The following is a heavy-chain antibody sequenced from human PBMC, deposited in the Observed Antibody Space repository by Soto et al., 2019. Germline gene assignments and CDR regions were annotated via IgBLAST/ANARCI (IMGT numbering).Heavy chain of an antibody. D-gene: IGHD2-2*02. CDR3: ARGSIVVVPAAIAYYYYYGMDV. CDR1: VGTFSSYA. Sequence: SVNVSFKSCVGTFSSYAMSWLRQAPGQGLEWMGGIIPIFGTSNYAQKSQGRVTITADKSTSTAYMELSSLRSEDTAVYYCARGSIVVVPAAIAYYYYYGMDVWGQGTTVTVSS. J-gene: IGHJ6*02. V-gene: IGHV1-69*06. CDR2: IIPIFGTS.